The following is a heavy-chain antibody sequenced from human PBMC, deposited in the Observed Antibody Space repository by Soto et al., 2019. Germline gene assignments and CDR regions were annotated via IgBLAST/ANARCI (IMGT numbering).Heavy chain of an antibody. J-gene: IGHJ5*02. V-gene: IGHV4-30-2*01. CDR1: GGSISSGGYS. CDR2: IYHSGST. CDR3: AKGYSGYVGNWFDP. Sequence: SETLSLTCAVSGGSISSGGYSWSWIRQPPGKGLEWIGYIYHSGSTYYNPSLKSRVTISVDRSKNQFSLKLSSVTAADTAVYYRAKGYSGYVGNWFDPWGQGTLVTVSS. D-gene: IGHD5-12*01.